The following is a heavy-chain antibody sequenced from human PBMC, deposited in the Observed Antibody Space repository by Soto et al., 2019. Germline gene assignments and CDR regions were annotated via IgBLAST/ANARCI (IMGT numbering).Heavy chain of an antibody. D-gene: IGHD6-13*01. V-gene: IGHV1-8*01. CDR3: ATIAAAGSPEPRFDY. CDR1: GYTFTSYD. J-gene: IGHJ4*02. Sequence: QVQLVQSGAEVKKPGASVKVSCKASGYTFTSYDINWVRQATGQGLEWMGWMNPNSGNTGYAQKFQGRVTMTRHTSISTAYMERSSLRSEDTAVYYCATIAAAGSPEPRFDYWGQGTLVTVSS. CDR2: MNPNSGNT.